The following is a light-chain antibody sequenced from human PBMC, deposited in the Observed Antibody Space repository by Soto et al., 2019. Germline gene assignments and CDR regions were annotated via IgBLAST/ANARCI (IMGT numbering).Light chain of an antibody. J-gene: IGKJ1*01. Sequence: EIVLTQSPGTLSFSPGERATLSCRASQSLSSSHLAWYQQKPGQAPRLLVYGASSRATGIPDRFSGSGSGTEFTLTISRLEPEDFAVYYCQQYGTSPRGTFGQGTRWIS. CDR1: QSLSSSH. CDR2: GAS. CDR3: QQYGTSPRGT. V-gene: IGKV3-20*01.